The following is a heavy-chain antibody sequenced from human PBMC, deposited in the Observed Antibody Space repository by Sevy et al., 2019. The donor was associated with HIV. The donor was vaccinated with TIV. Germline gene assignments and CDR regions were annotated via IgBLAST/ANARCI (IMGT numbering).Heavy chain of an antibody. Sequence: GGSLRLSCAASGLTFSSYWMSWVRQAPGKGLEWVANIKEDGSEQYYVDSVKGRFTVCRDNAKNSLYLQMNSLRAEDTAVYYCTKFYGTGSYVDYWGQGTLVTVSS. CDR3: TKFYGTGSYVDY. J-gene: IGHJ4*02. V-gene: IGHV3-7*01. CDR2: IKEDGSEQ. D-gene: IGHD6-19*01. CDR1: GLTFSSYW.